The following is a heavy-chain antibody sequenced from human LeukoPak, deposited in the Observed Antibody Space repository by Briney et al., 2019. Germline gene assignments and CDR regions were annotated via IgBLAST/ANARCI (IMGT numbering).Heavy chain of an antibody. V-gene: IGHV4-38-2*02. CDR2: IYHSGST. Sequence: PSETLSLTCTVSGYSLSSGYYWGWIRPPPGKGLEWIGSIYHSGSTYYNPSLKSRVTISVDTSKNQFSLKLSSVTGADTAVYYCERYVTTVTWDDAFDIWGQGTMVTVSS. J-gene: IGHJ3*02. D-gene: IGHD4-17*01. CDR1: GYSLSSGYY. CDR3: ERYVTTVTWDDAFDI.